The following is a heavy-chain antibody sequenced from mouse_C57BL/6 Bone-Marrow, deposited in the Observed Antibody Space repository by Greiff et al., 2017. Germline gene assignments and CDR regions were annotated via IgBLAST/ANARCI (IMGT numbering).Heavy chain of an antibody. V-gene: IGHV1-5*01. J-gene: IGHJ2*01. CDR3: TRRGPYYSNVFDY. Sequence: EVQLQQSGTVLARPGASVKMSCKTSGYTFTSYWMHWVKQRPGQGLEWIGAIYPGNSDTSYNQKFKGKAKLTAVTSASTAYMELSNLTNEDSAVYYCTRRGPYYSNVFDYWGQGTTLTVSS. CDR2: IYPGNSDT. CDR1: GYTFTSYW. D-gene: IGHD2-5*01.